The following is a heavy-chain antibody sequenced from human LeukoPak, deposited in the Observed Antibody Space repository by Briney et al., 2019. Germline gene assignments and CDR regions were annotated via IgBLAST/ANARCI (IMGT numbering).Heavy chain of an antibody. Sequence: GGSLRLSCAVSGFTFSDYWMNWVRQAPGTGVEWVASIRQDGGEKYYVDSVKGRFTISRDNTKNSLYLQMTGLRAEDTAVYFCARDGTAPGLYFDLWGQGTLVAVSS. CDR1: GFTFSDYW. V-gene: IGHV3-7*01. J-gene: IGHJ4*01. CDR3: ARDGTAPGLYFDL. CDR2: IRQDGGEK. D-gene: IGHD6-13*01.